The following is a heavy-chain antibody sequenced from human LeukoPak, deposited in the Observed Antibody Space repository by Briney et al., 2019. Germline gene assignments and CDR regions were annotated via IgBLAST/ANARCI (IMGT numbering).Heavy chain of an antibody. CDR3: ARAKGRIAGSVSYYYMDV. Sequence: PGGSLRLSCAASGFTFSSDSMNWVRQAPGKGLGWVSFISSSSSYIYYADSVKGRFTISRDNAKNSLYLQMNSLRAEDTAVYYCARAKGRIAGSVSYYYMDVWGKGTTVTVSS. J-gene: IGHJ6*03. CDR1: GFTFSSDS. D-gene: IGHD6-13*01. CDR2: ISSSSSYI. V-gene: IGHV3-21*01.